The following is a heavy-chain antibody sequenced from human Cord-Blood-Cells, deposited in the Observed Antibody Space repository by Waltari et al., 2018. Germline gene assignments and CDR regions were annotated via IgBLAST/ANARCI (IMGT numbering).Heavy chain of an antibody. CDR2: IYPGDSDT. D-gene: IGHD2-15*01. J-gene: IGHJ4*02. Sequence: VQLALSGAAVDTPGASLKISCRCLGYSSTSDWMRRVRQMHGKGLEWTGVIYPGDSDTRYSPSFQGQVTITADKSISTDYLQGSSLKASDAAMYYFARSAEDAGSLDYWGQGTLVTLSS. CDR3: ARSAEDAGSLDY. V-gene: IGHV5-51*01. CDR1: GYSSTSDW.